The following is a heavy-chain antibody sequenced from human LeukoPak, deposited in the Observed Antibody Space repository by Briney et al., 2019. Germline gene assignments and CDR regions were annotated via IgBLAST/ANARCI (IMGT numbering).Heavy chain of an antibody. CDR3: AKASRSQWFGEDRNWFDP. J-gene: IGHJ5*02. CDR2: ISGSGGST. D-gene: IGHD3-10*01. CDR1: GFTFSSYA. Sequence: HPGGSLRLSCAASGFTFSSYAMSWVRQAPGKGLEWVSAISGSGGSTYYADSVKGRFTISRDNSKNTLYLQMNSLRAEDTAVYYCAKASRSQWFGEDRNWFDPWGQGTLVTVSS. V-gene: IGHV3-23*01.